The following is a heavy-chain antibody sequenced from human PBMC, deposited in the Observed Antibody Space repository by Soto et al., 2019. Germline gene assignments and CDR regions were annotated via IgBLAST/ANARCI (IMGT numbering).Heavy chain of an antibody. V-gene: IGHV4-34*01. D-gene: IGHD3-3*01. CDR1: GGSFSGYY. CDR3: AREFLYGYKSFDL. Sequence: SETLCLTCAVYGGSFSGYYWSWILQPPGKGLEWIGEINQSGSTNYNPSLKSRVTVSVDTSKNQFSLKLSSVTAADTAVYYCAREFLYGYKSFDLWGQGTLVTVSS. CDR2: INQSGST. J-gene: IGHJ4*02.